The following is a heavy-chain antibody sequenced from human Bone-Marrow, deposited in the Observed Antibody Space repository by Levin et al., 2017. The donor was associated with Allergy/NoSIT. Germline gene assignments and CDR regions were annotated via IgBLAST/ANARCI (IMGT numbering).Heavy chain of an antibody. J-gene: IGHJ2*01. CDR2: IYRSGIT. D-gene: IGHD5-24*01. Sequence: PSETLSLTCTVSGTSVSSRDHYWSFVRQTSGKGLEWLGLIYRSGITYYNPSLESRLSMSLDMDTNHFSVTLAAVTAADAAVYYCVRYNGYPAGIPGYFDVWGRGILVSVSS. CDR1: GTSVSSRDHY. CDR3: VRYNGYPAGIPGYFDV. V-gene: IGHV4-30-4*01.